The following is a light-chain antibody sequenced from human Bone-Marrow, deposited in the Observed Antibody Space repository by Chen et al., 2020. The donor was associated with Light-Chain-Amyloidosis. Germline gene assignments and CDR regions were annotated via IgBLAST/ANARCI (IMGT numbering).Light chain of an antibody. V-gene: IGKV3-20*01. CDR3: QQYGTSPLT. J-gene: IGKJ4*01. CDR1: QTISSNS. Sequence: EIVLTQSPGTLSLSPGEGANLSCRASQTISSNSLTWYQQKFGQAPRLLIYGSSSRATGIPVRFTGSGSGTDFTLTINRLEPEDFAMYYCQQYGTSPLTFGGGTKVEI. CDR2: GSS.